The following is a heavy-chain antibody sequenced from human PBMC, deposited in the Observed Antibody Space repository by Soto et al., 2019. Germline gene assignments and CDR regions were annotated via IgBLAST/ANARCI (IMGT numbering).Heavy chain of an antibody. CDR1: GFTFSSYA. Sequence: PGGSLRLSCAASGFTFSSYAMRWVRQAPGKGLEWVSAISGSGGSTYYADSVKGRFTISRDNSKNTLYLQMNSLRAEDTGVYYCAKNGYCTDGVCYTRGWFDPWGQGTLVTVSS. CDR3: AKNGYCTDGVCYTRGWFDP. CDR2: ISGSGGST. D-gene: IGHD2-8*01. J-gene: IGHJ5*02. V-gene: IGHV3-23*01.